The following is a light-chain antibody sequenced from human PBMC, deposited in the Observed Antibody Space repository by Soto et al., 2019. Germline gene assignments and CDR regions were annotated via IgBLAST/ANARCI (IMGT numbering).Light chain of an antibody. CDR3: HQRSTWPFT. CDR1: QSISSY. J-gene: IGKJ3*01. Sequence: EIVLTQSPATLSLSPGEIATLSFRASQSISSYLAWYQQKPDQAPRLLIYDASNRATGIPARFSGSGSGTDFTLTISSLEPEDFAVYYCHQRSTWPFTFGPGTKVDIK. CDR2: DAS. V-gene: IGKV3-11*01.